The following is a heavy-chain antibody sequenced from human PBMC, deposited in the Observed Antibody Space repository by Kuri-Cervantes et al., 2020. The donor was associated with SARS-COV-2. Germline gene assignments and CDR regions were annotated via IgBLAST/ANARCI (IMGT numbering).Heavy chain of an antibody. D-gene: IGHD1-1*01. V-gene: IGHV1-8*01. Sequence: ASVKVSCKAPETTFPNYDINWVRQATGQGLEWMGMVKTDSGNTLYAQIFQGRVTMTRDISTATAYMELSSLRSEDTAVYYCARDGRKAADYWGQGTLVTVSS. J-gene: IGHJ4*02. CDR1: ETTFPNYD. CDR3: ARDGRKAADY. CDR2: VKTDSGNT.